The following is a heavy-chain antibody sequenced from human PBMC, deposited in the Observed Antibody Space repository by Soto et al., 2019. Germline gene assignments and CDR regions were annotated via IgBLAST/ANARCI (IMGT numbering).Heavy chain of an antibody. CDR2: IIPIFGTA. CDR1: GVTFSSYA. Sequence: GASVKVSCKASGVTFSSYAISWVRQAPGQGLEWMGGIIPIFGTANYAQKFQGRVTITADESTSTAYMELSSLRSEDTAVYYCARARSMATRRGSYYYGMDVWGQGTTVTVSS. CDR3: ARARSMATRRGSYYYGMDV. V-gene: IGHV1-69*13. D-gene: IGHD5-12*01. J-gene: IGHJ6*02.